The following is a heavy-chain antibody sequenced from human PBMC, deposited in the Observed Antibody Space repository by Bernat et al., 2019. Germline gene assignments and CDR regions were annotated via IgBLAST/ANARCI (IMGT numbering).Heavy chain of an antibody. D-gene: IGHD3-10*01. CDR1: GFTFSSYG. Sequence: VQVVESGGGVVQPGRSLRLSCAASGFTFSSYGMHWVRQAPGKGLEWVAVISYEGSNKYYADSVKGRFTISRDNSKNTLYLQMNSLRAEDTAVYYCLASDYGSGSYYNPDAFDIWGQGTMVTVSS. CDR2: ISYEGSNK. J-gene: IGHJ3*02. V-gene: IGHV3-30*03. CDR3: LASDYGSGSYYNPDAFDI.